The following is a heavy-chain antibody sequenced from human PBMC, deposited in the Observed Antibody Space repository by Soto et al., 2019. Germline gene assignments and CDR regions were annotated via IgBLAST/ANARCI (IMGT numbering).Heavy chain of an antibody. Sequence: GASVKVSCKASGYTFTSYAMHWVRQAPGQRLEWMGWINAGNGNTKYSQKFQGRVTITRDTSASTAYMELSSLRSEDTAVYYCARLRAVAGPSSYYYGMDVWGQGTPVTVSS. CDR2: INAGNGNT. CDR3: ARLRAVAGPSSYYYGMDV. CDR1: GYTFTSYA. D-gene: IGHD6-19*01. V-gene: IGHV1-3*01. J-gene: IGHJ6*02.